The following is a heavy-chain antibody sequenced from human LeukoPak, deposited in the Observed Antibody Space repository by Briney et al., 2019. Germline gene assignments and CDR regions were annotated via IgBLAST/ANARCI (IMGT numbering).Heavy chain of an antibody. V-gene: IGHV3-30-3*01. CDR1: GFTFSSYA. CDR3: AREIGMTTVTFDAFDI. Sequence: GRSLRLSCAASGFTFSSYAMHWVRQAPGKGLEWVAVISYDGSNKYYADSVKGRFTISRDNSKNTLYLQMNSLRAEDTAVYYCAREIGMTTVTFDAFDIWGQGTMVTVSS. CDR2: ISYDGSNK. D-gene: IGHD4-17*01. J-gene: IGHJ3*02.